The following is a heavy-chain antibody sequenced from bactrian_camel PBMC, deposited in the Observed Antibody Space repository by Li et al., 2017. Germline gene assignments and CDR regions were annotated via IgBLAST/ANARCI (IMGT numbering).Heavy chain of an antibody. CDR2: IGPDGTT. V-gene: IGHV3S56*01. J-gene: IGHJ7*01. D-gene: IGHD6*01. CDR1: ESAYAIVGRCM. Sequence: CAASESAYAIVGRCMMGWYRQAPGKEREFVSSIGPDGTTDYADSAKGRFTIYQQHSTDTVYRQRNSLKPEDTATYYILIRLVFFFFKQKTA.